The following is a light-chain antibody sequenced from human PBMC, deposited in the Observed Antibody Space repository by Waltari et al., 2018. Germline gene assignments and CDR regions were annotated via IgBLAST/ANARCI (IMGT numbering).Light chain of an antibody. CDR1: TSNIGSNL. CDR2: RSD. Sequence: QSVLTQPPSASGPPGQRVTISCSGSTSNIGSNLVNWYQQLPGKAPKRLIYRSDQRPAGVPDRFSGSKSGSSASLAISGLWSEDEADYYCAAWDDSLHGHWVFGGGTKVTVL. CDR3: AAWDDSLHGHWV. V-gene: IGLV1-44*01. J-gene: IGLJ3*02.